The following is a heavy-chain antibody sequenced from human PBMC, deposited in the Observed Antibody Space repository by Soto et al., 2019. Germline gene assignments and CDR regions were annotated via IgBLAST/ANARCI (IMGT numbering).Heavy chain of an antibody. Sequence: GGSLRLSCAASGFTFSSYWMSWVRQAPGKGLEWEANIKQDGSEKYYVDSVKGRLTISRDNAKNSLYLQMNSLRAEDSAVYYCASGNWGGYFDYWGQGTLVTVSS. CDR3: ASGNWGGYFDY. CDR2: IKQDGSEK. V-gene: IGHV3-7*03. D-gene: IGHD7-27*01. CDR1: GFTFSSYW. J-gene: IGHJ4*02.